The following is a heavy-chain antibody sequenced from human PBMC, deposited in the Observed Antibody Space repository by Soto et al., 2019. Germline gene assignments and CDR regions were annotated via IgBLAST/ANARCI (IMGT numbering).Heavy chain of an antibody. D-gene: IGHD2-2*02. Sequence: ASVKVSCKASGYTFTSNGISWVRQAPGQGLEWLGWINTYNGNTNYAQKFPGRVSMTTDTSVSTAYMELMSLTSDDTAVYYCARVSKVCSSNSCYTVDPFDVWGQGTLVTVSS. V-gene: IGHV1-18*04. CDR1: GYTFTSNG. CDR2: INTYNGNT. CDR3: ARVSKVCSSNSCYTVDPFDV. J-gene: IGHJ3*01.